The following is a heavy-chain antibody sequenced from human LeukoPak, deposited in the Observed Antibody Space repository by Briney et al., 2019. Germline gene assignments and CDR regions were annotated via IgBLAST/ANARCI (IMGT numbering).Heavy chain of an antibody. Sequence: GGSLRLSCAASGFTFSSYAMHWVRQAPGKGLEWVAVISYDGSNKYYADSVKGRFTISRDNSKNTLYLQMNSLRAEDTAVYYCARDEEMATTFDLWGRGTLVTVSS. CDR2: ISYDGSNK. CDR3: ARDEEMATTFDL. CDR1: GFTFSSYA. V-gene: IGHV3-30-3*01. D-gene: IGHD5-24*01. J-gene: IGHJ2*01.